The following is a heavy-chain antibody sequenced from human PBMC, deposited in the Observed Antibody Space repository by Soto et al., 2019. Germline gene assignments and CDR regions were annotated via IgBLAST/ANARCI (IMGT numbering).Heavy chain of an antibody. D-gene: IGHD6-6*01. CDR2: IYGSGGNT. J-gene: IGHJ4*02. CDR3: AKGSIALDY. CDR1: GFTFSSYA. Sequence: EVQLLESGGGLVQPGGSLRLSCAASGFTFSSYAMSWVRQAPGQGLEWVSAIYGSGGNTYYADFVKGRFTISRDNTKNTLYLQMNTLRAEDTAVYYCAKGSIALDYWGKGTLVTVSS. V-gene: IGHV3-23*01.